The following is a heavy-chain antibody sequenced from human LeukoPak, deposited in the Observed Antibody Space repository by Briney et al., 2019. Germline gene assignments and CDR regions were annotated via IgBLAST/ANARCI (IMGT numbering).Heavy chain of an antibody. CDR1: GYTFTGYY. J-gene: IGHJ4*02. CDR3: ARGDRSAWYLPYDY. CDR2: INPNSGGT. Sequence: ASVNVSCKASGYTFTGYYMHWVRRAPGQGLEWMGWINPNSGGTNYAQKFQGRVTMTRDTSISTAYMELRRLRSDDTAVFYCARGDRSAWYLPYDYWGQGTLVTVSS. V-gene: IGHV1-2*02. D-gene: IGHD6-19*01.